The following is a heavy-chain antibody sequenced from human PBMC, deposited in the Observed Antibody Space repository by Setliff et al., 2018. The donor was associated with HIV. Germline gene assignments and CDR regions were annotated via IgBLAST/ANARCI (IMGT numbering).Heavy chain of an antibody. CDR2: IYTSGST. D-gene: IGHD3-10*01. CDR1: GGSISSGSNY. J-gene: IGHJ4*02. Sequence: SETLSLTCTVSGGSISSGSNYWSWIRQPAGKGLEWIGHIYTSGSTNYNPSLKSRVTISVDTSKNQFYLKLSSVTAADTAVYYCAKHLGQVRFGVYYFDYWGQGTLVTVSS. V-gene: IGHV4-61*09. CDR3: AKHLGQVRFGVYYFDY.